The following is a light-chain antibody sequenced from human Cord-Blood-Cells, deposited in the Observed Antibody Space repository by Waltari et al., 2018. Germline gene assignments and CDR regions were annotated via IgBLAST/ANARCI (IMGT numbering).Light chain of an antibody. CDR2: EVS. V-gene: IGLV2-14*01. CDR1: SSDVGGYNY. CDR3: SSYTSSSTLV. Sequence: QSALTQPASVSGSPGQSITISCTGTSSDVGGYNYVSWYQQHPGKAPKLMTYEVSKRPSGVSNRFSGSKSGNTASLTISGLQAEDEADYYCSSYTSSSTLVVGTGTKVTVL. J-gene: IGLJ1*01.